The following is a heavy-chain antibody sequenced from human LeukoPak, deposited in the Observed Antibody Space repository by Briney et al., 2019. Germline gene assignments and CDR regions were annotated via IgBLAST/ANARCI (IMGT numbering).Heavy chain of an antibody. V-gene: IGHV3-11*01. CDR2: ISNSGTTI. CDR1: GFTFSNAW. Sequence: GGSLRLSCAASGFTFSNAWMSWVRQAPGKGLEWISYISNSGTTIYYADSVKGRFTISRDNAKNLLYLQMNTLRAEDTALYYCARDRRPGIYDGLDVWGHGTTVTVSS. CDR3: ARDRRPGIYDGLDV. J-gene: IGHJ6*02.